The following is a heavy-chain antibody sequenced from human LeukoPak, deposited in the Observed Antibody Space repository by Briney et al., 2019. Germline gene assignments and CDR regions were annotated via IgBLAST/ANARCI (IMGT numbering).Heavy chain of an antibody. CDR1: GFTFSNYE. V-gene: IGHV3-48*03. Sequence: GGSLRLSCAASGFTFSNYEMNWVRQAPGKGLEWVSYISTSGRTIYYADSVKGRFTISRDNSKNTLYLQMNSLRAEDTAVYYCAKVEYSSGWYAPFDYWGQGTPVTASS. CDR2: ISTSGRTI. D-gene: IGHD6-19*01. CDR3: AKVEYSSGWYAPFDY. J-gene: IGHJ4*02.